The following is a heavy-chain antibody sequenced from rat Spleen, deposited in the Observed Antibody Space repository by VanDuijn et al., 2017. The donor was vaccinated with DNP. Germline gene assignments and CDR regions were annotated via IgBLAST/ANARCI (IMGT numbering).Heavy chain of an antibody. CDR3: ASRLPFAY. Sequence: EVQLQESGPGLVTPSQSLSLTCSVTGYSITSSYRWNWIRKFPGNKLEWMGYINSAGSTNYNPSLKRRISITKDTSKNQFFLQVNSVTTEDTATYYCASRLPFAYWGQGTLVTVSS. D-gene: IGHD1-4*01. CDR1: GYSITSSYR. CDR2: INSAGST. V-gene: IGHV3-3*01. J-gene: IGHJ3*01.